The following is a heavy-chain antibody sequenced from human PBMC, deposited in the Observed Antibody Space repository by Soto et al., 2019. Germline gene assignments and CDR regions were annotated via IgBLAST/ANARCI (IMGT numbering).Heavy chain of an antibody. CDR2: INHSGST. Sequence: LSLTCAVYGGSFSPYFWSWIRQPPGKGLEWIGEINHSGSTNYNPSLTRRATLSVDTSKNQVSLKLTSVTAADTAVYYCARLASGWQYYYFDFWGRGTPVTVSS. CDR3: ARLASGWQYYYFDF. D-gene: IGHD6-19*01. J-gene: IGHJ2*01. V-gene: IGHV4-34*01. CDR1: GGSFSPYF.